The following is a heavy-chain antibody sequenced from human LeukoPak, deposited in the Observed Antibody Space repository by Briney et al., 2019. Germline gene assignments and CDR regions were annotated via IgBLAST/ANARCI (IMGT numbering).Heavy chain of an antibody. J-gene: IGHJ4*02. Sequence: SETLSLTCTVSGVSMSSYYWSWIRQHPGKGLEWIGYIYHSGTTNYNPSLKSRVTISVDTSKSQFSLKLSSVTAADTAIYYCARNIVGPRQVDYWGQGTLVTVSS. CDR1: GVSMSSYY. V-gene: IGHV4-59*01. CDR2: IYHSGTT. D-gene: IGHD1-26*01. CDR3: ARNIVGPRQVDY.